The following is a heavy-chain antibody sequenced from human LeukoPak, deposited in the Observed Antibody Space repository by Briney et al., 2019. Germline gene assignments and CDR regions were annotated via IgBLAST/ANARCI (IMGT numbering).Heavy chain of an antibody. J-gene: IGHJ4*02. CDR1: GGSFSGYY. V-gene: IGHV4-34*01. D-gene: IGHD6-6*01. Sequence: SETLSLTCAVYGGSFSGYYWSWIRQPPGEGLEWIGEINHSGSTNYNPSLKSRVTISVDTSKNQFSLKLSSVTAADTAVYYCARGHFVAARPKLPYDYWGQGTLVTVSS. CDR3: ARGHFVAARPKLPYDY. CDR2: INHSGST.